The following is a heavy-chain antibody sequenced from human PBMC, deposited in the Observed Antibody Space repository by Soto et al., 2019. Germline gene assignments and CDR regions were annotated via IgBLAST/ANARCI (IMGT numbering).Heavy chain of an antibody. CDR2: IGTAGDP. Sequence: GGSLRLSCAASGFRFSNYDMRWVRQATGKGLEWVSGIGTAGDPYYPDSVQGRFTISRENAKNSLYLHMNSLRAGDTAIYYCARGLLGPGDYYYGMDVWGQGTTVTVSS. J-gene: IGHJ6*02. D-gene: IGHD7-27*01. V-gene: IGHV3-13*05. CDR1: GFRFSNYD. CDR3: ARGLLGPGDYYYGMDV.